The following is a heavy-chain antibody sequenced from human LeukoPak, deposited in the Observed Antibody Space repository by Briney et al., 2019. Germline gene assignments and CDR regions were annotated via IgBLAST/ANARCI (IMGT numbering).Heavy chain of an antibody. Sequence: GASVKVSCKASGGTFSSYAISWVRQAPGQGLEWMGRIIPIFGTANYAQKFQGRVTITTDESTSTAYMELSSLRSEDTAVYYCARVPLAVAVWYYFASWGQGPLVTVSS. CDR2: IIPIFGTA. CDR1: GGTFSSYA. J-gene: IGHJ4*02. D-gene: IGHD6-19*01. CDR3: ARVPLAVAVWYYFAS. V-gene: IGHV1-69*05.